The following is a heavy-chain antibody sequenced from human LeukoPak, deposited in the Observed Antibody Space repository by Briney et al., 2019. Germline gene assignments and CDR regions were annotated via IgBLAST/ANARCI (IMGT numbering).Heavy chain of an antibody. Sequence: GASVKVSCKASGYTFTSYYMRWVRQAPGQGLEWMGIINPSGGSTSYAQKFQGRVTMTRDTSTSTVYMELSSLRSEDTAVYYCARDLGGSGYSYGFFDYWGQGTLVTVSS. CDR3: ARDLGGSGYSYGFFDY. CDR1: GYTFTSYY. J-gene: IGHJ4*02. V-gene: IGHV1-46*01. CDR2: INPSGGST. D-gene: IGHD5-18*01.